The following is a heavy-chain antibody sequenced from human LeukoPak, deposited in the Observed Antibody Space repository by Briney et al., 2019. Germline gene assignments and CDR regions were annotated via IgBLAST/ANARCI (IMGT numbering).Heavy chain of an antibody. CDR1: GYTISSGDV. V-gene: IGHV4-38-2*01. CDR2: SYYSGST. CDR3: AGKDKGIGGSTNSFDI. Sequence: SETLSLTCAVSGYTISSGDVRGWIRPPPGKGLEWIGRSYYSGSTYYNASLKSRVTISVDTSKNKFYLQLSSLTAADTAVYYCAGKDKGIGGSTNSFDIWGQGTMVTVSS. D-gene: IGHD1-26*01. J-gene: IGHJ3*02.